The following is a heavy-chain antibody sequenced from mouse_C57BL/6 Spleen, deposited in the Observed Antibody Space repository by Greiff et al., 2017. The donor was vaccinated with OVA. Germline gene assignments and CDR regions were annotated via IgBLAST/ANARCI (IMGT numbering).Heavy chain of an antibody. Sequence: QVQLQQSGPELVKPGASVKLSCKASGYTFTSYWMHWVKQRPGQGLEWIGNINPSNGGTNYNEKFKSKATLTVDKSSSTAYMQLSSLTSEDSAVYYCARGTVVANYAMDYWGQGTSVTVSS. J-gene: IGHJ4*01. D-gene: IGHD1-1*01. CDR1: GYTFTSYW. CDR3: ARGTVVANYAMDY. CDR2: INPSNGGT. V-gene: IGHV1-53*01.